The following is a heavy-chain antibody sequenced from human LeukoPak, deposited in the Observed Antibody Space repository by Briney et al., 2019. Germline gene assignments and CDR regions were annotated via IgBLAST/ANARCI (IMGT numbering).Heavy chain of an antibody. CDR1: GFTFSSYA. CDR2: ISGSGGST. J-gene: IGHJ4*02. D-gene: IGHD2-2*01. CDR3: AIYCSSTSCQGGPFDY. V-gene: IGHV3-23*01. Sequence: GGSLRLSCAASGFTFSSYAMSWVRQAPGKGLEWVSLISGSGGSTYYADSVKGRFTISRDNSKNTLYLQMNSLRAEDTAVYYCAIYCSSTSCQGGPFDYWGQGTLVTVSS.